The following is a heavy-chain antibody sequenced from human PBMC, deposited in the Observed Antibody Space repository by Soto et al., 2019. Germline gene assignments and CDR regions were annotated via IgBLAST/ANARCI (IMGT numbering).Heavy chain of an antibody. J-gene: IGHJ4*02. CDR3: AKDHLTTTVTTVGY. Sequence: QVQLVESGGDVVQPGRSLRLSCAASGFTFSNYGMHWVRQAPGKGLEWVAVISYHGSDKNYADSVKGRFTISRDNSKNTLYLQMDSLRAEDTAVYYCAKDHLTTTVTTVGYWGQGTLVTVSS. CDR2: ISYHGSDK. CDR1: GFTFSNYG. V-gene: IGHV3-30*18. D-gene: IGHD4-17*01.